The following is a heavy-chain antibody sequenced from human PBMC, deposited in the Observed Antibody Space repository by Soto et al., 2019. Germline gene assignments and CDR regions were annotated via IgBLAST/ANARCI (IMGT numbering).Heavy chain of an antibody. CDR1: GYNFATYW. J-gene: IGHJ5*02. CDR3: ARHGFYGDYASNYFDP. D-gene: IGHD4-17*01. V-gene: IGHV5-51*01. CDR2: IYPGDSDS. Sequence: ASLKISCEGFGYNFATYWIAWVRQMPGKGLEYMGIIYPGDSDSRYSPSFQGQVTFSADKSISTAYMQWSSLKASDTAMYYCARHGFYGDYASNYFDPWGQGTLVTVSS.